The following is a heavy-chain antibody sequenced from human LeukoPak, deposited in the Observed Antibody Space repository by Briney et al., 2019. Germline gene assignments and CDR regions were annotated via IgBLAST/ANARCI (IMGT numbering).Heavy chain of an antibody. CDR2: INYDGSTT. V-gene: IGHV3-74*01. D-gene: IGHD2-8*02. CDR3: ARDLVGLTGDY. CDR1: GFTVSSNY. J-gene: IGHJ4*02. Sequence: GGSLRLSCAASGFTVSSNYMSWVRQAPGKGLMWVSQINYDGSTTRYADSARGRFTISRDNAKNTVYLQMNSLRVKDTAVYYCARDLVGLTGDYWGQGTLVTVSS.